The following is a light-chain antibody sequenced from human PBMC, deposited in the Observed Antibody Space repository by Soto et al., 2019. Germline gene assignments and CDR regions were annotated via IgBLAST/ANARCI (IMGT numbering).Light chain of an antibody. Sequence: DIQMTQSPSSLSASVGDRVTITCQASHDITNYLNWYQQKPGKGPRLLIYGASNLETGVPSRFSGSGFGTDFSFTISSLQTEDFATYYCQQYDSLPTFGGGTKVVLK. CDR2: GAS. CDR1: HDITNY. J-gene: IGKJ4*01. CDR3: QQYDSLPT. V-gene: IGKV1-33*01.